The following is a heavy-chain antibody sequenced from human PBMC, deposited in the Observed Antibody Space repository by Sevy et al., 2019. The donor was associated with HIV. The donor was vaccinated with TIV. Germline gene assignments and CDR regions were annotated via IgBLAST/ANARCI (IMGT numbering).Heavy chain of an antibody. J-gene: IGHJ4*02. Sequence: SETLSLTCTVSGGSVSSGSYYWSWIRQPPGKGLEWIGYIYYSGSTNYNPSLKSRVTISVDTSKNQFSRKLSSVTAADTAAYYCARGALTGDFWSGYPLYYFDYWGQGTLVTVSS. CDR1: GGSVSSGSYY. CDR2: IYYSGST. D-gene: IGHD3-3*01. CDR3: ARGALTGDFWSGYPLYYFDY. V-gene: IGHV4-61*01.